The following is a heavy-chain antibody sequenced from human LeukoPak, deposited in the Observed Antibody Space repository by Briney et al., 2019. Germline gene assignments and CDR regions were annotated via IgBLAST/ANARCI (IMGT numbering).Heavy chain of an antibody. V-gene: IGHV3-23*01. D-gene: IGHD2-2*01. J-gene: IGHJ5*02. Sequence: PGGSLRLSCAASGFTFSSYAMSWVRQAPGKGLEWVSAISGSGGSTYYADSVKGRFTISRDNSKNPLYLQMNSLRAEDTAVYYCAKDRKYCSSTSCYPSDWFDPWGQGTLVTVSS. CDR1: GFTFSSYA. CDR3: AKDRKYCSSTSCYPSDWFDP. CDR2: ISGSGGST.